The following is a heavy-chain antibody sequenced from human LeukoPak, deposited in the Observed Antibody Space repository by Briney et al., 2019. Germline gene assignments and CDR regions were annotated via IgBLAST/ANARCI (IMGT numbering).Heavy chain of an antibody. CDR3: ARQGYRHDRGEYYYSGLDV. CDR2: ISHSTTHV. CDR1: GFTINTYS. J-gene: IGHJ6*02. Sequence: GGSLRLSCAASGFTINTYSLNWVRQAPGKGPEWVASISHSTTHVSYADSVKGRFTISRDNAKNSLYLQLDSLGADDTAVYYCARQGYRHDRGEYYYSGLDVWGQGTTVTVSS. D-gene: IGHD5-12*01. V-gene: IGHV3-21*01.